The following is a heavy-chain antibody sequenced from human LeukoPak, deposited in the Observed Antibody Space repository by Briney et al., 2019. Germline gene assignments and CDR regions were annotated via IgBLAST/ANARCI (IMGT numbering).Heavy chain of an antibody. V-gene: IGHV3-7*03. D-gene: IGHD3-16*01. Sequence: GGSLRLSCTASGFTFSSYWMNWARQAPGKGLEWVASINHNGNVNYYVDSVTGRFTISRDNAKNSLYLQMSNLRAEDTAVYFCARGGGLDVWGQGATVTVSS. CDR2: INHNGNVN. J-gene: IGHJ6*02. CDR1: GFTFSSYW. CDR3: ARGGGLDV.